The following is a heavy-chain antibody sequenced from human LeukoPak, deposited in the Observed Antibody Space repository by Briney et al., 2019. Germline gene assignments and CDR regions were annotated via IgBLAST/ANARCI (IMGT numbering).Heavy chain of an antibody. CDR2: INPNSGGT. CDR1: GYTFTGYY. D-gene: IGHD3-10*01. CDR3: ARSAAMVRGALLGY. V-gene: IGHV1-2*02. Sequence: ASVTVSCKASGYTFTGYYMHWVRQAPGQGLEWMGWINPNSGGTNYAQKFQGRVTMTRDTSISTAYMELSRLRSDDTAVYYCARSAAMVRGALLGYWGQGTLVTVSS. J-gene: IGHJ4*02.